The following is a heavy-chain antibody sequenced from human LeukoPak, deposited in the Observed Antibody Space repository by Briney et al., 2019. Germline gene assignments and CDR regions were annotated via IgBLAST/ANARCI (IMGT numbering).Heavy chain of an antibody. V-gene: IGHV1-69*06. J-gene: IGHJ4*02. D-gene: IGHD3-9*01. CDR3: ASKYYDILTGYPY. CDR2: INPFFGTA. Sequence: SVKVTCKASRCTLSSYAINWVRQPPGRGLEWMGVINPFFGTANYAQKFQGRVTITADKSTSTAYMELSSLRSEDTAVYCCASKYYDILTGYPYWGQGTLVTVSS. CDR1: RCTLSSYA.